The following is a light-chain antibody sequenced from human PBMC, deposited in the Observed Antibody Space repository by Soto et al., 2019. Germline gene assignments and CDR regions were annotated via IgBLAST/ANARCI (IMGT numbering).Light chain of an antibody. V-gene: IGKV3-20*01. CDR1: QSVSSSY. J-gene: IGKJ2*01. CDR3: QQYGSSPQDT. Sequence: EIVLTQSPGTLSLSPGERATLSCRASQSVSSSYLAWYQQKPGQAPRLLIYGASSRATGIPDRFSGSGSGTEFTITISSLEPEDFAVYYCQQYGSSPQDTFGQGTKLEIK. CDR2: GAS.